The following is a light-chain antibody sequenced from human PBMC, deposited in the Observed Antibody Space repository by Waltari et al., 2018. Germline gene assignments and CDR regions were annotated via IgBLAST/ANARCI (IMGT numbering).Light chain of an antibody. CDR1: QSVGRS. CDR2: DTS. Sequence: ATLSCRAIQSVGRSLAWYQQKPGQAPRLLIYDTSSRATGTPGRFSGSGSGTDFSLAISSLEPEDFAVYFCQHYVNLPVTFGQGTKVEI. CDR3: QHYVNLPVT. V-gene: IGKV3-20*01. J-gene: IGKJ1*01.